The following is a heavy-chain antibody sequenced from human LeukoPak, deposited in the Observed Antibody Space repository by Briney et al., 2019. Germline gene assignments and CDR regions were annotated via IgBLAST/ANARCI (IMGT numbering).Heavy chain of an antibody. CDR1: GFTFSSYG. J-gene: IGHJ4*02. V-gene: IGHV3-30*18. CDR3: AKGHYYDCSGYSYYFDY. Sequence: GRSLRLSCAASGFTFSSYGMHWVRQAPGKGLEWVVVISYDGSNKYYADSVKDRFTISRDNSKNTLYLQMNSLRAEDTAVYYCAKGHYYDCSGYSYYFDYWGQGTLVTVSS. D-gene: IGHD3-22*01. CDR2: ISYDGSNK.